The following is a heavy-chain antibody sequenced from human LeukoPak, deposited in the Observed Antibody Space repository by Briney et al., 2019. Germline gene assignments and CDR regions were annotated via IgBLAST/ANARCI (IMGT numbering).Heavy chain of an antibody. CDR3: ARDQQYGSSSRFDY. J-gene: IGHJ4*02. V-gene: IGHV4-4*07. D-gene: IGHD6-6*01. CDR1: GGSISSHH. CDR2: IHTSGST. Sequence: SETLSLTCTVSGGSISSHHWSWIRQPAGKGLEWIGRIHTSGSTNYNPSLKSRVTMSTGTSTNQFSLKLTFVTAADTAVYYCARDQQYGSSSRFDYWGQGTLVTVSS.